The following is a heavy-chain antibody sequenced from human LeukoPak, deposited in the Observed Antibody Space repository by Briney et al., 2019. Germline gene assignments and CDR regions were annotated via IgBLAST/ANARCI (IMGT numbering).Heavy chain of an antibody. CDR2: INPSGGST. CDR3: ARDLASSGYYWD. Sequence: ASVEVSCKASGYTFTGYYMHWVRQAPGQGLEWMGIINPSGGSTSYAQKFQGRVTMTRDTSTSTVYMELSSLRSEDTAVYFCARDLASSGYYWDWGQGTLVTVSS. V-gene: IGHV1-46*01. CDR1: GYTFTGYY. D-gene: IGHD3-22*01. J-gene: IGHJ4*02.